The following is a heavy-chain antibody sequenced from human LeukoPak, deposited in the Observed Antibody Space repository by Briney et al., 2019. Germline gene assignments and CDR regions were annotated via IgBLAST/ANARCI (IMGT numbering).Heavy chain of an antibody. J-gene: IGHJ4*02. CDR2: ISSASNYI. D-gene: IGHD3-10*01. Sequence: GGPLRLSCAASGFSFSSYSMNWVRQAPGKGLEWVSSISSASNYIYYAVSVKGRFTISRDNAKNTLYLQMNSLRAEDTAVYYCATGSGTYYDSWGQGTLVTVSS. CDR3: ATGSGTYYDS. CDR1: GFSFSSYS. V-gene: IGHV3-21*01.